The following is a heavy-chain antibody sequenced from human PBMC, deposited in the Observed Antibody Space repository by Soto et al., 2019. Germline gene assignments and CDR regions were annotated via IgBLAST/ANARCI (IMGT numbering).Heavy chain of an antibody. D-gene: IGHD6-19*01. CDR2: IHHSGST. J-gene: IGHJ4*02. CDR1: GGSFSGYY. V-gene: IGHV4-34*01. Sequence: QVQLQQWGAGLLKPSETLSLTCAVYGGSFSGYYWSWIRQPPGKGLEWIGEIHHSGSTNYNPSLKSRVTISVDTSKNQFSLKRSSVTAADTAVYYCARASYSSHDYWGQGTLVTVSS. CDR3: ARASYSSHDY.